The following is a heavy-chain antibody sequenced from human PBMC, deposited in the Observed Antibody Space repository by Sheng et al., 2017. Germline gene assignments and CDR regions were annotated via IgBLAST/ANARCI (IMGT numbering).Heavy chain of an antibody. V-gene: IGHV1-58*02. CDR3: AADLQGRSSGWYGYYYYMDV. CDR1: GFTFTNSA. CDR2: IVVGSGNT. D-gene: IGHD6-19*01. J-gene: IGHJ6*03. Sequence: QMQLVQSGPEVKKPGTSVKVSCKASGFTFTNSAMQWVRQARGQRLEWIGWIVVGSGNTNYAQKFQERVTITRDMSTSTAYMELSSLRSEDTAVYYCAADLQGRSSGWYGYYYYMDVWGKGPRSPSP.